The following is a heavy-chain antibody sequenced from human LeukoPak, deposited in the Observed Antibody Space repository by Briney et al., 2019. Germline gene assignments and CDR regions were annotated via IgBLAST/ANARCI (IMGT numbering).Heavy chain of an antibody. CDR3: ARPLHLGYCSSTSCYTVPFDY. Sequence: TGGSLRLSCAASGFTFDDYGMSWVRQAPGKGLEWVSGINWNGGSTGYADSVKGRLTISRDNAKNSLYLQMNSLRAEDTALYYCARPLHLGYCSSTSCYTVPFDYWGQGTLVTVSS. J-gene: IGHJ4*02. V-gene: IGHV3-20*04. D-gene: IGHD2-2*02. CDR2: INWNGGST. CDR1: GFTFDDYG.